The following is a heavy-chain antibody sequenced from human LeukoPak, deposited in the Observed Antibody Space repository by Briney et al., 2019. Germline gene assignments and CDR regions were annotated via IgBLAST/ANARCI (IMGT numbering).Heavy chain of an antibody. CDR1: GFTFSSYA. V-gene: IGHV3-23*01. CDR2: ISGSGGST. D-gene: IGHD2-15*01. J-gene: IGHJ4*02. CDR3: AKDRRRYCSGGSCRDY. Sequence: GGSLRLSCAASGFTFSSYAMSWVRQAPGKGLEWVSAISGSGGSTYYADSVKGRFTISRDNSKNTLYLQMNSLRAEDTAVYYCAKDRRRYCSGGSCRDYWGQGTLVTVSS.